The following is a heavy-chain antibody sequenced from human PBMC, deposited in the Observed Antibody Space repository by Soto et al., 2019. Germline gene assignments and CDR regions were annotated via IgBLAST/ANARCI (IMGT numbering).Heavy chain of an antibody. D-gene: IGHD6-13*01. CDR2: INHSGST. V-gene: IGHV4-34*01. CDR1: GGSFSGYY. CDR3: ARVIAAAGTPRGWFDP. J-gene: IGHJ5*02. Sequence: QVQLQQWGAGLLKPSETLSLTCAVYGGSFSGYYWSWIRQPPGKGLEWIGEINHSGSTNYNPSLNRRVTISVDTSNNPFYLKLSSVTAADTAVYYCARVIAAAGTPRGWFDPWGQGTLVTVSS.